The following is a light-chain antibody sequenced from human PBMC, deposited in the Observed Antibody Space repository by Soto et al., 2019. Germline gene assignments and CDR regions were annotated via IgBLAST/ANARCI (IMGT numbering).Light chain of an antibody. CDR3: QQYGDSVFT. J-gene: IGKJ3*01. CDR1: QSFRSSY. CDR2: VAS. Sequence: EIVLTQSPGTLSLSPGERATLSCRASQSFRSSYLTWYHQKPGQAPRLLIFVASSRATGTPDRISGSGSGTDYTLTINRLEPEDFGVYYCQQYGDSVFTFGPGTTVEIK. V-gene: IGKV3-20*01.